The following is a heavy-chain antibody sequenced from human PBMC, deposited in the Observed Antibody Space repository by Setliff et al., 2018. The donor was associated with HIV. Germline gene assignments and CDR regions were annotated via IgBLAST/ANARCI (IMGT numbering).Heavy chain of an antibody. Sequence: SVKVSCKASGGTFSTYAISWVRQAPGQGLEWMGGIIPIFGSPNYAQKFQGRVTITADESTITAFMELGSRRSEATAVYYCARWSDYGDYNNWFDPWGKGTLVTVSS. J-gene: IGHJ5*02. V-gene: IGHV1-69*13. CDR1: GGTFSTYA. D-gene: IGHD4-17*01. CDR3: ARWSDYGDYNNWFDP. CDR2: IIPIFGSP.